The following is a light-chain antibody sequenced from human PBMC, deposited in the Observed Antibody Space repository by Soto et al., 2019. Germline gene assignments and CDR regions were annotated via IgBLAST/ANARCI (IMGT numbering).Light chain of an antibody. CDR2: RSY. Sequence: QSVLTQPPSASGTPGQSVTISCSGGSSNMGTNTVSWYQHLPGTAPKLHIFRSYQRPSGVPDRFSGSKSGTSASLAISGLQSEDEADYYCAAWDDSLSGPVFGTGTKLTVL. V-gene: IGLV1-44*01. CDR3: AAWDDSLSGPV. J-gene: IGLJ1*01. CDR1: SSNMGTNT.